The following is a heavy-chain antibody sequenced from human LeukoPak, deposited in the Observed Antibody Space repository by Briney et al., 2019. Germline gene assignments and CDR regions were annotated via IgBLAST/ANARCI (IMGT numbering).Heavy chain of an antibody. J-gene: IGHJ4*02. CDR2: IHNSEST. D-gene: IGHD5-18*01. CDR3: ARQVTFGYAYAYYFDY. V-gene: IGHV4-39*01. CDR1: GGSISTSYYY. Sequence: SEALSLTCTVSGGSISTSYYYWGWIRQPPGKGLEWIGNIHNSESTYYNPSLKSRVTISVDTSKNQFSLKLSSVTAADTAVYYCARQVTFGYAYAYYFDYWGQGSLVTVSS.